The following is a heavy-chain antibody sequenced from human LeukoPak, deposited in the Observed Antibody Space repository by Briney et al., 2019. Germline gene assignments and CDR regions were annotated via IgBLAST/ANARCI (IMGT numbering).Heavy chain of an antibody. V-gene: IGHV4-34*01. CDR3: ARASCRFCGVDV. CDR1: GGSSSSYY. J-gene: IGHJ6*02. D-gene: IGHD3-3*01. Sequence: SETLSLTCAVCGGSSSSYYWSWIRQTPEKGLEGIGEINHSGSTNYNPSLKRRVTISMHASRDQFSLRLSSVTAADTAVYYCARASCRFCGVDVWGQGTTVTVSS. CDR2: INHSGST.